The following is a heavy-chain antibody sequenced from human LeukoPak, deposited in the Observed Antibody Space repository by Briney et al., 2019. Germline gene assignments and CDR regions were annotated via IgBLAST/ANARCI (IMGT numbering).Heavy chain of an antibody. Sequence: GSSVKVSCKASGGTFSSYAISWMRQAPGQGLEWMGGIIPIFGTANYAQKFQGRVTITTDESTSTAYMELSSLRSEDTAVYYCARAWGSYRYNFDYWGQGTLVTVSS. CDR2: IIPIFGTA. D-gene: IGHD3-16*02. J-gene: IGHJ4*02. CDR1: GGTFSSYA. CDR3: ARAWGSYRYNFDY. V-gene: IGHV1-69*05.